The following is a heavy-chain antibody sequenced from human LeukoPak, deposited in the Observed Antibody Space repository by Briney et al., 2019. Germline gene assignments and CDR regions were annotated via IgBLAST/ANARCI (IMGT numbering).Heavy chain of an antibody. CDR1: GYTFTGYY. CDR3: ARVGNRMVRGVIYNWFDP. CDR2: INPNSGGT. Sequence: GASVKVSCKASGYTFTGYYMHWVRQAPGQGLEWMGWINPNSGGTNYAQKFQGRVTMTRDTSISTAYMELSRLRSDDTAVYYCARVGNRMVRGVIYNWFDPWGQGTLVTVSS. V-gene: IGHV1-2*02. J-gene: IGHJ5*02. D-gene: IGHD3-10*01.